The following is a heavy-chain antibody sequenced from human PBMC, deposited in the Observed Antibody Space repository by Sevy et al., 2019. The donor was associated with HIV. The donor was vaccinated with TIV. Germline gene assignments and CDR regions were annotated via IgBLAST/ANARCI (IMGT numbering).Heavy chain of an antibody. J-gene: IGHJ6*02. Sequence: ASVKVSCKASGGTFSSYAISWVRQAPGQGLEWMGGIIPIFGTANYAQKFQGRVTITADESTSTAYMELSNLRSEDTAVYYCASAPREVVDALPTHGMNVSGQGTTVTVSS. V-gene: IGHV1-69*13. D-gene: IGHD2-15*01. CDR1: GGTFSSYA. CDR2: IIPIFGTA. CDR3: ASAPREVVDALPTHGMNV.